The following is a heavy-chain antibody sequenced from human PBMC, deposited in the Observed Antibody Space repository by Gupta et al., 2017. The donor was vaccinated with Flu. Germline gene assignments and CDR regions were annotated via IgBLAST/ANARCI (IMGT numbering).Heavy chain of an antibody. Sequence: EVPRVASGGGLGKPGGSLRLSGAASGFSFSSNGLSLFREAPGKGLEWVSSISSGYTYRHYADAVGGRFTVTRENAQNSRYLQMDNLRPEDTVVDYWAKVGDDQNPYGSGSFDYGGQGALVTVSS. CDR3: AKVGDDQNPYGSGSFDY. J-gene: IGHJ4*02. V-gene: IGHV3-21*01. CDR2: ISSGYTYR. CDR1: GFSFSSNG. D-gene: IGHD3-10*01.